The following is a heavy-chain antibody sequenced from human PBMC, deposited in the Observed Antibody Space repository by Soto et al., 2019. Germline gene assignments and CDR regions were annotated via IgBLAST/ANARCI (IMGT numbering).Heavy chain of an antibody. J-gene: IGHJ5*02. CDR2: ISWNSGSI. CDR1: GFTFDDYA. D-gene: IGHD2-8*01. CDR3: AKDLGYCTNGVCRNWFDP. V-gene: IGHV3-9*01. Sequence: EVQLVESGGGLVQPGRSLRLSCAASGFTFDDYAMHWVRQAPGKGLEWVSGISWNSGSIGYADSVEGRFTISRDNAKNSLYLQMNSLRAEDTALYYCAKDLGYCTNGVCRNWFDPWGQGTLVTVSS.